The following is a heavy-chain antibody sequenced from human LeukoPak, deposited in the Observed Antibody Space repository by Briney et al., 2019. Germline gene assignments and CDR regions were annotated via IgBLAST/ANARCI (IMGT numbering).Heavy chain of an antibody. D-gene: IGHD2-21*02. CDR1: GFTFSGFW. V-gene: IGHV3-7*01. J-gene: IGHJ4*02. Sequence: GGSLRLSCAVSGFTFSGFWMSWSRQAPGKGLEWVASINSDGSEGYYADVVKGRFTISRDNAKNTLYLQMNSLRAEDTAVYYCASGLLTSPFDYWGQGTLVTVSS. CDR2: INSDGSEG. CDR3: ASGLLTSPFDY.